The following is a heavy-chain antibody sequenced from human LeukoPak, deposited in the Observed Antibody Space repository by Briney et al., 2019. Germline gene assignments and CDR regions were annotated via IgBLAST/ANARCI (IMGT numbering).Heavy chain of an antibody. CDR1: GYTFTSYG. CDR2: ISAYNGNT. Sequence: ASVKVSCKASGYTFTSYGISWVRQAPGQGLEWMGWISAYNGNTNYAQKLQGRVTMTTDTSTSTAYMELRSLRSDDTAVYYCARDNRAEYKLPRNPDYWGQGTLVTVSS. CDR3: ARDNRAEYKLPRNPDY. V-gene: IGHV1-18*01. D-gene: IGHD2-2*01. J-gene: IGHJ4*02.